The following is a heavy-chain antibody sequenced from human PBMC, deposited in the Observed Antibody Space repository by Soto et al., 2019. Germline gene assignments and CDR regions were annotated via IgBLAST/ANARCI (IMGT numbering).Heavy chain of an antibody. J-gene: IGHJ6*02. CDR2: IIPVFGTA. V-gene: IGHV1-69*01. Sequence: QVQLVQSGAEVKKPGSSVKVSCKASGGTFSSYAISWVRQAPGQGLEWMGGIIPVFGTANYAQKFQGRVTITADEYTSTAYMELSSLRSEDTAVYYCARFRRDCSGGSCEKLNYYYGMDVWGQGTTVTVSS. D-gene: IGHD2-15*01. CDR1: GGTFSSYA. CDR3: ARFRRDCSGGSCEKLNYYYGMDV.